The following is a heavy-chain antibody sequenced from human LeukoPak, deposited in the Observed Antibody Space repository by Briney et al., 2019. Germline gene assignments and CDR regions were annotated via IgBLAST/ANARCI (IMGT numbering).Heavy chain of an antibody. Sequence: ASVKVSCKASGYTFTGYDMHWVRQAPGQGLERMGWINPNSGGTNYAQKFQGRVTMTRDTSISTAYMELSRLRSDDTAVYYCARAQRIQLSTYYYYGMDVWGQGTTVTVSS. CDR1: GYTFTGYD. J-gene: IGHJ6*02. CDR2: INPNSGGT. D-gene: IGHD5-18*01. CDR3: ARAQRIQLSTYYYYGMDV. V-gene: IGHV1-2*02.